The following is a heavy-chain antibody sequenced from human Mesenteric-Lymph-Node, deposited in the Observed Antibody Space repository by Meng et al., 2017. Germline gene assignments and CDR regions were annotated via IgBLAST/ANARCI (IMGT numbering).Heavy chain of an antibody. V-gene: IGHV3-30-3*01. Sequence: QVQLVESGGGVVKPGRSLRLSCAASGFTFSRYTMHWVRQAPGKGLEWVAVLSYDGSNRYSASVKGRFTISRDNSKNTLYLQMNSLRGEDTAVYYCARDERGYSGYDCDYWGQGTLVTVSS. D-gene: IGHD5-12*01. CDR3: ARDERGYSGYDCDY. CDR2: LSYDGSNR. J-gene: IGHJ4*02. CDR1: GFTFSRYT.